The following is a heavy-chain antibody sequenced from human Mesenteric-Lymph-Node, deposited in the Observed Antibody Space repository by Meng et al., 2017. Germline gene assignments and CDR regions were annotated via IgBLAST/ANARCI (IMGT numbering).Heavy chain of an antibody. CDR2: IYQGGGT. J-gene: IGHJ4*02. CDR1: GGSISISTW. CDR3: ARGSSHYGDYGVYFDY. D-gene: IGHD4-17*01. Sequence: QLWLERSAPGLWNLSGPLSPTCVCSGGSISISTWGSWVRQPPGKGLEWIGEIYQGGGTNYNPSLRGRVTISLDQSKNQFSLTLRSLTAADTAVYYCARGSSHYGDYGVYFDYWGQGTLVTVAS. V-gene: IGHV4-4*02.